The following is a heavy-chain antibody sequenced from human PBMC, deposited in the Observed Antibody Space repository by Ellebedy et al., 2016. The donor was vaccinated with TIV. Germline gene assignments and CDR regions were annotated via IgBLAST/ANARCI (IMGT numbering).Heavy chain of an antibody. CDR2: IYYSGST. CDR1: GGSISSYY. Sequence: MPSETLSLTCTVSGGSISSYYWSWIRQPPGKGLEWIGYIYYSGSTNYNPSLKSRVTISVDTSKNQFSLKLSSVTAADTAVYYCARGGKYSSSFRFDYWGQGTLVTVSS. CDR3: ARGGKYSSSFRFDY. J-gene: IGHJ4*02. V-gene: IGHV4-59*01. D-gene: IGHD6-13*01.